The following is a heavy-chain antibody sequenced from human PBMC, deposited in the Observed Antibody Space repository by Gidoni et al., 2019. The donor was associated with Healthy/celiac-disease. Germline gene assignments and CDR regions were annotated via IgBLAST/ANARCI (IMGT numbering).Heavy chain of an antibody. CDR1: GFTFGGYA. CDR3: TREASDIVATAFDY. Sequence: EVQLVESGGGLVKPGRSVRLSCTASGFTFGGYAMSWFRQAPGKGLEWVGFIRSKAYGGTTEYAASVKGRFTIARDDSKSIAYLQMNSLKTEDTAVYYCTREASDIVATAFDYWGQGTLVTVSS. J-gene: IGHJ4*02. V-gene: IGHV3-49*05. D-gene: IGHD5-12*01. CDR2: IRSKAYGGTT.